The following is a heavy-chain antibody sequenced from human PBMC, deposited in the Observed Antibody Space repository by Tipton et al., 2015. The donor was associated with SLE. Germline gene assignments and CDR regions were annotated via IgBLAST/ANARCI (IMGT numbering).Heavy chain of an antibody. J-gene: IGHJ4*02. D-gene: IGHD2-2*01. CDR2: IHDSGSA. CDR1: GGSISSDSHF. V-gene: IGHV4-39*07. Sequence: TLSLTCTVSGGSISSDSHFWGWTRQPPGKGLEWLGSIHDSGSAYYNPSLKSRVTISVDTSNNQFSLKLSSVTAADTAVYYCARDVAPAAVPLFEYWGQGTLVTVS. CDR3: ARDVAPAAVPLFEY.